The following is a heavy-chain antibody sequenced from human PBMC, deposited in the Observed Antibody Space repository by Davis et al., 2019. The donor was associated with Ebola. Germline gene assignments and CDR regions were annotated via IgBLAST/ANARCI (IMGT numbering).Heavy chain of an antibody. D-gene: IGHD6-19*01. J-gene: IGHJ4*02. V-gene: IGHV3-23*01. CDR1: GLTFSNFA. CDR2: ISGSGGRT. CDR3: ATTQWLREFDN. Sequence: GESLKISCAASGLTFSNFAMNWVRQAPGKGLEWVSGISGSGGRTYYADSVRGRFTISRDKSNNSLYLDMNSLRVDDTAVYYCATTQWLREFDNWGQGTLVTVSS.